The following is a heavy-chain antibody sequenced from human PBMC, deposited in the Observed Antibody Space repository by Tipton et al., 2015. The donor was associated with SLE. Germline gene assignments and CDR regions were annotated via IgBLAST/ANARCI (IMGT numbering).Heavy chain of an antibody. CDR3: ARRVREGCDY. CDR1: GGSFSGYY. J-gene: IGHJ4*02. CDR2: INHSGST. V-gene: IGHV4-34*01. Sequence: TLSLTCAVYGGSFSGYYWSWIRQPSGKGLEWIGEINHSGSTNYNPSLKSRVTISVDTSKNQFSLKLTSVTAADTAVYYCARRVREGCDYWGQGTLVTVSS.